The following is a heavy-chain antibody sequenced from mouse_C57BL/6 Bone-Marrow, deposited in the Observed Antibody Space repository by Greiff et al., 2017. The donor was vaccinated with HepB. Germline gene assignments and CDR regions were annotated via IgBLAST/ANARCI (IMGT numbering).Heavy chain of an antibody. Sequence: QVQLQQSGPELVKPGASVKISCKASGYAFSSSWMNWVKQRPGKGLEWIGRIYPGDGDTNYNGKFKGKATLTADKSSSTAYMQLSSPTSEDSAVYFCAHYYGSSYWYFDVWGTGTTVTVSS. D-gene: IGHD1-1*01. J-gene: IGHJ1*03. CDR3: AHYYGSSYWYFDV. V-gene: IGHV1-82*01. CDR1: GYAFSSSW. CDR2: IYPGDGDT.